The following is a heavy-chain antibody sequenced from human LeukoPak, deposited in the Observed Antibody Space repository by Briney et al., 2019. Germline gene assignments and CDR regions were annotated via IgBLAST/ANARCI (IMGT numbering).Heavy chain of an antibody. CDR1: GGSFSGYY. CDR2: INHSGST. D-gene: IGHD3-9*01. CDR3: ARKSTGYYIAKYSWFDP. J-gene: IGHJ5*02. Sequence: SETLSLTCAVYGGSFSGYYWSWIRQPPGKGLEWIGEINHSGSTNYNPSLKSRVTISVDTSKNQFSLKLSSVTAADTAVYYCARKSTGYYIAKYSWFDPWGQGTLVTVSS. V-gene: IGHV4-34*01.